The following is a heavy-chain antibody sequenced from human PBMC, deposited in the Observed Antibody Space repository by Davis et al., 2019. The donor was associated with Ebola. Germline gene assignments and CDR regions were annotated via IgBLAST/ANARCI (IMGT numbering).Heavy chain of an antibody. Sequence: MPSETLSLTCSVSGGSISSSSYFWGWIRQPPGKGLEWIGSKFHSGTTYSNPSLSSRLTISVDTSKNQFSLKLSSVTAADTAVYYCARGIGLSAFDIWGQGTMVTVSS. D-gene: IGHD2-2*03. CDR3: ARGIGLSAFDI. J-gene: IGHJ3*02. CDR2: KFHSGTT. CDR1: GGSISSSSYF. V-gene: IGHV4-39*07.